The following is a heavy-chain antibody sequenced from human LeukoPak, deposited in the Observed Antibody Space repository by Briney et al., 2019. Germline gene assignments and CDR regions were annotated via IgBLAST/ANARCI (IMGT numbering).Heavy chain of an antibody. CDR2: MNPNSGNT. CDR1: GYTFTSYD. J-gene: IGHJ4*02. CDR3: ARGAGTGYKQDY. Sequence: ASVKVSCKASGYTFTSYDIDWVRQATGQGLEWMGWMNPNSGNTGYAQKFQGRVTMTRNTSISTAYMELSSLRSEDTAVYYCARGAGTGYKQDYWGQGTLVTVSS. V-gene: IGHV1-8*01. D-gene: IGHD5-24*01.